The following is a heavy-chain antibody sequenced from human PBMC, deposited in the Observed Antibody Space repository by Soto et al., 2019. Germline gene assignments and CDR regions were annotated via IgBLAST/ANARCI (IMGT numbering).Heavy chain of an antibody. CDR1: GFTFNSSS. D-gene: IGHD2-2*01. Sequence: EVQLVESGGGLVQPGGSLRLSCVASGFTFNSSSMNWVRQAPGKGLEWISYINSGSTSVFYADSVKGRFTISRDNAKNSLYLQMNSLRAEDTAVYYCASSTSPDAYWGQGTLVTVSS. CDR2: INSGSTSV. CDR3: ASSTSPDAY. J-gene: IGHJ4*02. V-gene: IGHV3-48*01.